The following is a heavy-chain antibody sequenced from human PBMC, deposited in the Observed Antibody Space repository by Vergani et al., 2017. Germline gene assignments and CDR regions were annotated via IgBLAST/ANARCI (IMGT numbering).Heavy chain of an antibody. CDR1: GYTFSNYY. V-gene: IGHV1-46*03. Sequence: QVQVVQSGAEVKKSGASVKVSCKTSGYTFSNYYMHWVRQAPGQGLEWMGIINPSGGHTNYAQKFQGRVTMTRDTSTSTVYMELSSLRSEDTAIYYCARGDHGIFTGYRYWGQGTVVTVSA. CDR3: ARGDHGIFTGYRY. D-gene: IGHD3-9*01. J-gene: IGHJ4*02. CDR2: INPSGGHT.